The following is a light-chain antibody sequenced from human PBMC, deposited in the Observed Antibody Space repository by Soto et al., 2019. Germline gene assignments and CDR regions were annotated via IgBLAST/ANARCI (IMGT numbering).Light chain of an antibody. CDR2: GAS. CDR1: QSVSSN. Sequence: EIVLTQSPATLSVSPGARATLSCRASQSVSSNLAWDQQKPGQAPSLLIYGASTRATGIPARFSGSGSGTEFTLTISSLQSEDFTVYYCQQYNNWPAITFGQGTRLEIK. V-gene: IGKV3D-15*01. CDR3: QQYNNWPAIT. J-gene: IGKJ5*01.